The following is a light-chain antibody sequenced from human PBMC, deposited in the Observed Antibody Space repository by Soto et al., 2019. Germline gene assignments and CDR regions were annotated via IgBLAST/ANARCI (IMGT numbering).Light chain of an antibody. V-gene: IGKV1-5*03. CDR2: KAS. CDR3: QQYNSYSPT. J-gene: IGKJ1*01. Sequence: DLPLTQSPSTLSASVGARVTITCRASQSISSWLAWYQQKPGKAPKLLIYKASTLKSGVPSRFSGSGSGTEFTLTISSLQPDDFATYYCQQYNSYSPTFGQGTKVDNK. CDR1: QSISSW.